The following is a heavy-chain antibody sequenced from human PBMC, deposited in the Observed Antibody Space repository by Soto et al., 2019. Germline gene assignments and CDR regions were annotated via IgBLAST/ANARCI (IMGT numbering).Heavy chain of an antibody. CDR2: ISSSGSTI. V-gene: IGHV3-48*03. Sequence: GGSLRLSCAASGFTFSSYEMNWVRQAPGKGLEWVSYISSSGSTIYYADSVKGRFTISRDNAKNSLYLQMNSLRTEDTAVYYCAAETEDAFDIWGQGTMVTVSS. CDR3: AAETEDAFDI. J-gene: IGHJ3*02. CDR1: GFTFSSYE.